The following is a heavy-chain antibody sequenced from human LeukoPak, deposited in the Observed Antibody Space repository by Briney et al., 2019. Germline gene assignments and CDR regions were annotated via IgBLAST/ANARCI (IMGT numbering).Heavy chain of an antibody. Sequence: PGGSLRLSCAASGFTFISSDMNWVRQAPGKGLEWVASIRSNSRNTHYADSLKGRFTISRDNAKNSLYLQMNSLRAEDTAVYYCTRILSSSHAFDIWGQGTMVTVSS. CDR2: IRSNSRNT. CDR1: GFTFISSD. D-gene: IGHD6-13*01. CDR3: TRILSSSHAFDI. V-gene: IGHV3-21*01. J-gene: IGHJ3*02.